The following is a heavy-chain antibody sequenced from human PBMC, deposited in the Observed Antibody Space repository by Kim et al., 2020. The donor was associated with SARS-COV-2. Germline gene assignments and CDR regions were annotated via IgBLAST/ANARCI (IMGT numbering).Heavy chain of an antibody. CDR3: TTDLHAYGDLDY. J-gene: IGHJ4*02. Sequence: GGSLRLSCAASGLTFSNAWMSWVRQAPGKGLEWVGRIKSKTDGGTTDYLPPVKGRLTISRDDSKNTLYLQMNSLKTEDTAVYYCTTDLHAYGDLDYWGQGTLVTVSP. V-gene: IGHV3-15*01. CDR2: IKSKTDGGTT. D-gene: IGHD4-17*01. CDR1: GLTFSNAW.